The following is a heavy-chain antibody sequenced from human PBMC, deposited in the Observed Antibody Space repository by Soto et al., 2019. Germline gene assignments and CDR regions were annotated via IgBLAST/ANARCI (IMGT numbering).Heavy chain of an antibody. Sequence: GGSLRLSCVVSGLTVSRNYMTWVRQAPGKGLECVSVIYSGGSTYSADSVKGRFTISRDNSKNTLYLQMNSLRAEDTAVYYCAKESEVVTQLWYYYYYYGMDVWGQGTTVTVSS. V-gene: IGHV3-53*01. CDR1: GLTVSRNY. D-gene: IGHD5-18*01. J-gene: IGHJ6*02. CDR2: IYSGGST. CDR3: AKESEVVTQLWYYYYYYGMDV.